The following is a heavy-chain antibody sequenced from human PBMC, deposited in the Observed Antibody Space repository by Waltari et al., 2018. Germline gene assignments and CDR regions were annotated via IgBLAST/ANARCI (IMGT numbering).Heavy chain of an antibody. D-gene: IGHD2-21*02. J-gene: IGHJ3*02. CDR3: ARQEIIVEVTGDGFDI. CDR1: GGSFSGYS. V-gene: IGHV4-34*01. CDR2: ISHSGTT. Sequence: QVQLQQWGAGLLKPSETLSLTCAVYGGSFSGYSWSWIRLPPGKGLEWIGEISHSGTTNYNPSLKSRVTISLDTSKNQFSLKLSSVTAADTAVYYCARQEIIVEVTGDGFDIWGQGTMVTVSS.